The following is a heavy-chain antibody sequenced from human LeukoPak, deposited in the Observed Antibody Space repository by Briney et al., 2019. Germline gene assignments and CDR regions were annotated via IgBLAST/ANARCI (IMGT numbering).Heavy chain of an antibody. CDR1: GYSFTSYW. Sequence: GESLKISCKGSGYSFTSYWIGWVRQMPGKGLEWMGIIYPGDSGTTYSPSFQGQVTISADKSINTAYLQWSSLKASDTAMYYCARYSNYKYEIDYWGQGTLVTVSS. CDR3: ARYSNYKYEIDY. J-gene: IGHJ4*02. V-gene: IGHV5-51*01. D-gene: IGHD6-13*01. CDR2: IYPGDSGT.